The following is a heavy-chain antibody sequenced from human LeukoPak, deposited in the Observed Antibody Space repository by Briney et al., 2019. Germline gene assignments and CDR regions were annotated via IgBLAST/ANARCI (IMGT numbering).Heavy chain of an antibody. CDR1: GYTFTSYY. CDR3: ARSPCTNGVCYQIDY. V-gene: IGHV1-46*01. Sequence: ASVKVSCKASGYTFTSYYMHWVRQAPGQGLEWMGIINPSGGSTSYAQKFQGRVTMTRDTSTSTVYMELSSLRSEDTAVYYCARSPCTNGVCYQIDYWGQGTLVTVSS. CDR2: INPSGGST. D-gene: IGHD2-8*01. J-gene: IGHJ4*02.